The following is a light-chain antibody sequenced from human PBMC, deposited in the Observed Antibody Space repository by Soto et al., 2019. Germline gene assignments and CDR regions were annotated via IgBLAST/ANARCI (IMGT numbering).Light chain of an antibody. V-gene: IGKV3-20*01. CDR3: QQYGSSPT. CDR2: GAS. CDR1: QSVSSSY. Sequence: EIVLTQSPGTLSLSPGERATLSCMASQSVSSSYLAWYQQKPGQAPRLLIYGASSRATGIPDRFSGSGSGTDFTLPISRLEPEDFAVYYCQQYGSSPTFGGGTKVEIK. J-gene: IGKJ4*01.